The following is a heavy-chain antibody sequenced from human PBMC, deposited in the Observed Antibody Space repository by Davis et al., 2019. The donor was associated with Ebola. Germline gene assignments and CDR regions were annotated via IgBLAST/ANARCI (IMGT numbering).Heavy chain of an antibody. CDR3: ARDPSPPFYYYYYGMDV. CDR2: LGLSADT. CDR1: GFVFSNYV. V-gene: IGHV3-23*01. J-gene: IGHJ6*02. Sequence: GGSLRLSCAASGFVFSNYVMSWVRRAPGKGLEWVSTLGLSADTYYADSVKGRFTISRDNSKNTLYLQMNSLRAEDTAVYYCARDPSPPFYYYYYGMDVWGQGTTVTVSS.